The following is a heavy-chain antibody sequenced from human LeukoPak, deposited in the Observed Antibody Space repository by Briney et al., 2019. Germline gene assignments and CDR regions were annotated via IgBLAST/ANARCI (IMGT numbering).Heavy chain of an antibody. V-gene: IGHV3-21*01. D-gene: IGHD3-10*01. J-gene: IGHJ4*02. CDR3: ARDPITMVRGVRSYYFDY. CDR2: ISSSSSYI. CDR1: GSTFSSYS. Sequence: PGGSLRLSCAASGSTFSSYSMNWVRQAPGKGLEWVSSISSSSSYIYYADSVKGRFTISRDNAKNSLYLQMNSLRAEDTAVYYCARDPITMVRGVRSYYFDYWGQGTLVTVSS.